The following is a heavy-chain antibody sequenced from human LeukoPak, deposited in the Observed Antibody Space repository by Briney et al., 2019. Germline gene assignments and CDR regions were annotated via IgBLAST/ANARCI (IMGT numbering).Heavy chain of an antibody. J-gene: IGHJ6*03. CDR3: ARTTEGGYTYGYFYYYYMDV. Sequence: PSETLSLTCTVSGYSISSGYYWGWIRQPPGKGLEWIGYIYYSGSTNYNPSLKSRVTISVDTSKNQFSLKLTSVTAADTAVYYCARTTEGGYTYGYFYYYYMDVWGKGTTVTISS. V-gene: IGHV4-61*01. CDR2: IYYSGST. CDR1: GYSISSGYY. D-gene: IGHD5-18*01.